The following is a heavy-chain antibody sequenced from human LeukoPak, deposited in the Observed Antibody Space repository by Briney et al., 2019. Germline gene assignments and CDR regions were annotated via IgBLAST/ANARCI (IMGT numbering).Heavy chain of an antibody. CDR3: ARSSIAAPRHKEYFQH. V-gene: IGHV3-7*01. D-gene: IGHD6-6*01. Sequence: GGSLRLSCEASGFTFSNYWMSWVRQAPGKGLEWVANIKQDGSEKYYVDSVKGRFTISRDNAKNSLYLQMNSLRAEDTAVYYCARSSIAAPRHKEYFQHWGQGTLVTVSS. J-gene: IGHJ1*01. CDR1: GFTFSNYW. CDR2: IKQDGSEK.